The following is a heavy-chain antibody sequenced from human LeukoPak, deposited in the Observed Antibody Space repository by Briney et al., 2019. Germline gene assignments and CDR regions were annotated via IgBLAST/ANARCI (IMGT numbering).Heavy chain of an antibody. CDR1: GYTFTGYY. D-gene: IGHD6-13*01. CDR2: INPNSGGT. J-gene: IGHJ4*02. V-gene: IGHV1-2*06. Sequence: ASVKVSCKASGYTFTGYYMHWVRQAPGQGLEWMGRINPNSGGTNYAQKFQGRVTMTRDTSISTAYMELSRLRSDDTAVYYCARDPYAAATRKVGSPLPYYWGQGTLVTVSS. CDR3: ARDPYAAATRKVGSPLPYY.